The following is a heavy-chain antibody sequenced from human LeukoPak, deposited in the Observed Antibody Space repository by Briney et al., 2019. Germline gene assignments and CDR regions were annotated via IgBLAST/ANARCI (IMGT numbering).Heavy chain of an antibody. D-gene: IGHD3-22*01. V-gene: IGHV3-21*01. CDR2: ISSSSSYI. CDR3: ASLALYDSSGYYPYSAPLNY. Sequence: PGRSLRLSCAASGFTFSSYSMNWVRQASGKGLEWVSSISSSSSYIYYADSVKGRFTISRDNAKNSLYLQMNSLRAEDTAVYYCASLALYDSSGYYPYSAPLNYWGQGTLVTVSS. CDR1: GFTFSSYS. J-gene: IGHJ4*02.